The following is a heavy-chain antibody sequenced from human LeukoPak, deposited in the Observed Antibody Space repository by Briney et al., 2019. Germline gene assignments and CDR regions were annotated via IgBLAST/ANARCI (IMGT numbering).Heavy chain of an antibody. CDR2: ISGSGGST. CDR1: GFTFSSYA. D-gene: IGHD3-9*01. Sequence: PGGSLRLSCAASGFTFSSYAMSWVRQAPGKGLEWVSAISGSGGSTYYADSVKGRFTISRDNSKNTLYLQMNSLRAEDTAEYYCAKGKGEYYDILTGGYFDYWGQGTLVTVSS. CDR3: AKGKGEYYDILTGGYFDY. V-gene: IGHV3-23*01. J-gene: IGHJ4*02.